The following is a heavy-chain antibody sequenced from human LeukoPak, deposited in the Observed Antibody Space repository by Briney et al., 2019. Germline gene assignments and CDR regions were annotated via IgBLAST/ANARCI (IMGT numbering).Heavy chain of an antibody. CDR3: ARDPKYSNSWFFDY. CDR1: GFTFSTYG. V-gene: IGHV3-30*03. D-gene: IGHD6-13*01. CDR2: ISYDGSKK. J-gene: IGHJ4*02. Sequence: GGSLRLSCAASGFTFSTYGMHWVRQAPGKGLEWVALISYDGSKKYYAASVKGRFTISRDNSNNTLYLQMNSLRAEDTAVYYCARDPKYSNSWFFDYWGQGTLVTVSS.